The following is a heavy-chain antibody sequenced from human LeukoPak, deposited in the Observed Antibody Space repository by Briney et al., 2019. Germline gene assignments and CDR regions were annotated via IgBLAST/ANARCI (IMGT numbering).Heavy chain of an antibody. J-gene: IGHJ3*02. Sequence: SETPSLTCTVSGGSISSSSYYWGWIRQPPGKGLEWIGSIYYSGSTYYNPSLKSRVTISVDTSKNQFSLKLSSVTAADTAVYYCARDYSSGWYRHDAFDIWGQGTMVTVSS. CDR3: ARDYSSGWYRHDAFDI. V-gene: IGHV4-39*07. CDR2: IYYSGST. D-gene: IGHD6-19*01. CDR1: GGSISSSSYY.